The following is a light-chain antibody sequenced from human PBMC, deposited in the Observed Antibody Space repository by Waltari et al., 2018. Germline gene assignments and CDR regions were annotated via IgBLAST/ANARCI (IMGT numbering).Light chain of an antibody. CDR1: QSISGY. Sequence: DIQMTQSPSSLSASVGDRVTITCRASQSISGYLNWYQQKPGRAPKLLIYAASNLQSGVPSRFSGSGSGTDFTLTISSLQPDDFATYYCQQSDRIPQTFGQGTKLEIK. V-gene: IGKV1-39*01. J-gene: IGKJ1*01. CDR2: AAS. CDR3: QQSDRIPQT.